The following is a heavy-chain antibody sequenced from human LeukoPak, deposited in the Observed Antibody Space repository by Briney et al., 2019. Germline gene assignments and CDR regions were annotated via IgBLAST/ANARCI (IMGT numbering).Heavy chain of an antibody. D-gene: IGHD3-3*01. CDR2: INPNSGGT. CDR3: AIKRITIFGVVRADFDY. CDR1: GYTFTGYY. Sequence: ASVKVSCKASGYTFTGYYMHWVRQAPGQGLEWMGWINPNSGGTNYVQKFQGRVTMTRDTSISTAYMELSRLRSDDTAVYYCAIKRITIFGVVRADFDYWGQGTLVTVSS. V-gene: IGHV1-2*02. J-gene: IGHJ4*02.